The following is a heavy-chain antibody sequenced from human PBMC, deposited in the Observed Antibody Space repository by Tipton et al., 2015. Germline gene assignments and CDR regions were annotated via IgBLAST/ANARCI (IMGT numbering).Heavy chain of an antibody. D-gene: IGHD5-18*01. J-gene: IGHJ4*02. CDR2: VNHSGST. Sequence: TLSLTCAFSGGSFSDYYCTWFRQPPGKGLEWIGEVNHSGSTNYTPSLKSRVSMSIDTSTNHFSLRLNSVTAADTAVYYCAQTNTPTFYFDYWGQGTLVTVSS. CDR3: AQTNTPTFYFDY. V-gene: IGHV4-34*01. CDR1: GGSFSDYY.